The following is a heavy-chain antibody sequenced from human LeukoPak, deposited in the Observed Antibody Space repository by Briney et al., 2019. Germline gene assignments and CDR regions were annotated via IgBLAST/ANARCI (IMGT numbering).Heavy chain of an antibody. J-gene: IGHJ5*02. Sequence: GASVKVSCKASGYTFTGYYMHWVRQAPGQGLEWMGRINPNSGGTNYAQKFQGRVTMTRDTSISTAYMELSRLRSDDTAVYYCARFGGYCSSTGCSHNWFDPWGQGTLVTVSS. CDR3: ARFGGYCSSTGCSHNWFDP. V-gene: IGHV1-2*06. D-gene: IGHD2-2*01. CDR2: INPNSGGT. CDR1: GYTFTGYY.